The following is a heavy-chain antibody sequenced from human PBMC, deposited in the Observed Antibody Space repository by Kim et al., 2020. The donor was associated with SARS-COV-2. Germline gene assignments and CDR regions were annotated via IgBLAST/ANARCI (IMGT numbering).Heavy chain of an antibody. CDR2: ISGSGGST. J-gene: IGHJ4*02. Sequence: GGSLRLSCAASGFTFSSYAMSWVRQAPGKGLEWVSAISGSGGSTYYADSVKGRFTISRDNSKNTLYLQMNSLRAEDTAVYYCAKDSTGDIVVVPAAPYADYWGQGTLVTVSS. V-gene: IGHV3-23*01. CDR1: GFTFSSYA. CDR3: AKDSTGDIVVVPAAPYADY. D-gene: IGHD2-2*01.